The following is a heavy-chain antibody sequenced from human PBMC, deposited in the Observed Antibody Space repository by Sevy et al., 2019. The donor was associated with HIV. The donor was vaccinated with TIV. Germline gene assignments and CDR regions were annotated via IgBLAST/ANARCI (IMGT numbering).Heavy chain of an antibody. CDR3: ARDREVRGVRDHYYGMDV. Sequence: SETLSLTCTVSGGSISSGGYYWSWIRQHPGKGLEWIGYIYYSGSTYYNPSLKNRVTISVDTSKNQFSLKLSSVTAADTAVYYCARDREVRGVRDHYYGMDVWGQGTTVTVSS. J-gene: IGHJ6*02. CDR1: GGSISSGGYY. V-gene: IGHV4-31*03. CDR2: IYYSGST. D-gene: IGHD3-10*01.